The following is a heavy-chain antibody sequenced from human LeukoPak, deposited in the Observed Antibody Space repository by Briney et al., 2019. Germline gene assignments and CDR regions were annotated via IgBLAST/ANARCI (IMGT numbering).Heavy chain of an antibody. CDR3: AKETKTRGGPIDY. V-gene: IGHV3-23*01. Sequence: GGSLRLSCAASGFTLSSYAMSWVRQAPGKGLEWVSAISASGGSTFYAGSVKGRFTISRDNSKNTLFLQMNSLRVEDTAVYYCAKETKTRGGPIDYWGQGTLVTVSS. CDR1: GFTLSSYA. D-gene: IGHD2-2*01. CDR2: ISASGGST. J-gene: IGHJ4*02.